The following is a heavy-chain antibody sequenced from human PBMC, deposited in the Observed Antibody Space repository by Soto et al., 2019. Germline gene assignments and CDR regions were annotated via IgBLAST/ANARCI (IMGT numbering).Heavy chain of an antibody. V-gene: IGHV3-30*03. CDR3: ARDVSSGWSD. CDR1: GYTFSSHG. J-gene: IGHJ4*02. CDR2: ISSDGSIK. D-gene: IGHD6-19*01. Sequence: QVQLVESGGGVVQPGRSLRLSCAASGYTFSSHGMHWVRQAPGKGLEWVAVISSDGSIKYYADSVKGRFTISRDSSKNTVYLQMISLRDGDTAVYYCARDVSSGWSDWGQGTLVTVSS.